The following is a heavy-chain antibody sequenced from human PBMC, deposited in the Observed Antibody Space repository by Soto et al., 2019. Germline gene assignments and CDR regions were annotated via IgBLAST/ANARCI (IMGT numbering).Heavy chain of an antibody. Sequence: VQLVESGGGVVQPGRSLRLSCAASGFTVSSNFMSWVRQAPGKGLEWVSVIYSGGSTYYADSVKGRFTISRDNSKNTLYLQMNSLRAEDTAVYYCAKNLWDYGDYGYWGQGTLVTVSS. CDR1: GFTVSSNF. D-gene: IGHD4-17*01. V-gene: IGHV3-66*01. CDR2: IYSGGST. CDR3: AKNLWDYGDYGY. J-gene: IGHJ4*02.